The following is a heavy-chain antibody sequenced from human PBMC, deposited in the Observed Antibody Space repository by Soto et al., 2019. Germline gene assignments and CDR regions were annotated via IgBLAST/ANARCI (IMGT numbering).Heavy chain of an antibody. V-gene: IGHV1-46*01. J-gene: IGHJ4*02. CDR1: GYTFTNQY. CDR3: AREGSYYFDNRLDY. CDR2: INPTGGST. D-gene: IGHD3-22*01. Sequence: QVQLVQSGAEVRKPGASVKVSCKAAGYTFTNQYIHWVRQAPGKGLEWMGIINPTGGSTTYAQRFQGRISMTGDTSTSTVYMDLSSLRSEDTAVYYCAREGSYYFDNRLDYWGQGTLVTVSS.